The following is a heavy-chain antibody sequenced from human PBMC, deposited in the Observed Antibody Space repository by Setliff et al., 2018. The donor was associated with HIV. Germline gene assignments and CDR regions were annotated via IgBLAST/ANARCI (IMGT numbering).Heavy chain of an antibody. V-gene: IGHV4-4*09. D-gene: IGHD3-10*01. Sequence: PSETLSLTCTVSGGSISSYYWSWIRQPPGKGLEWIASIHHSGRTYHNPSLQNRVTISVDTSQNQFSLKLSSATAADTAVYYCASGLYYSHTDSFYFYDWGLGTLVTVSS. CDR3: ASGLYYSHTDSFYFYD. CDR1: GGSISSYY. J-gene: IGHJ4*02. CDR2: IHHSGRT.